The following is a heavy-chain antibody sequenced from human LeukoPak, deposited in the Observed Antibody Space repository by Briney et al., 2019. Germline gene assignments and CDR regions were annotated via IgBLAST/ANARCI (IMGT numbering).Heavy chain of an antibody. CDR2: ISGSSSYI. CDR1: GFTFSSYA. J-gene: IGHJ6*02. V-gene: IGHV3-21*01. Sequence: PGGSLRLSCAASGFTFSSYAMSWVRQVPGKGLEWVSCISGSSSYIYYADSVKGRFTISRDNAKNSLYLQMNSLRAEDTAVYYCASGRVGSYYYGMDVWGQGTTVTVSS. D-gene: IGHD3-16*01. CDR3: ASGRVGSYYYGMDV.